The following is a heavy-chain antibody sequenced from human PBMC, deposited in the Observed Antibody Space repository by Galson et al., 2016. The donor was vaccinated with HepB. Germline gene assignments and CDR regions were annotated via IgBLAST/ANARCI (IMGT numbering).Heavy chain of an antibody. CDR2: IYPDDGNA. J-gene: IGHJ5*02. CDR1: GYIFSIYW. CDR3: AWAGSSGSYTFFGP. Sequence: QSGAEVKKPGESLKISCKGYGYIFSIYWIAWVRQTPGKGPEWMGMIYPDDGNAKYSPSFQGRVSISADTSTRTAYLQWSSLRASDTAIYYCAWAGSSGSYTFFGPGGQGTLVTVSS. V-gene: IGHV5-51*03. D-gene: IGHD6-25*01.